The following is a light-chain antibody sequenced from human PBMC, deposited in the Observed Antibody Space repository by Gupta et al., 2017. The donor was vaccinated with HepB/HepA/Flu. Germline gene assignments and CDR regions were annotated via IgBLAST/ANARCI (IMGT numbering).Light chain of an antibody. J-gene: IGKJ4*01. CDR3: QQSSSNPLT. Sequence: DIQMTQSPSSLSAFVGDRVTITCRASQSIAGFLNWYQQKPGKAPKLLISAASTLQSGAPSRFSGRGSRTDFTRTINSLQSEDFATYYCQQSSSNPLTFGGGTKVEIK. CDR2: AAS. V-gene: IGKV1-39*01. CDR1: QSIAGF.